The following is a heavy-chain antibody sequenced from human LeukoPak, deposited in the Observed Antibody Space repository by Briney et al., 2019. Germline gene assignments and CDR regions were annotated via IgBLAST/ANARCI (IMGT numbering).Heavy chain of an antibody. J-gene: IGHJ4*02. CDR2: TRNKANSYST. D-gene: IGHD5-12*01. CDR1: GFTFSDHY. Sequence: GGSLRLPCAASGFTFSDHYMDWVRQAPGKGLEWVGRTRNKANSYSTEYAASVKGRFTISRDDSKNSLYLQMNSLKTEDTAVYYCARGNGYDWRSFDSWGQGTLVTVSS. V-gene: IGHV3-72*01. CDR3: ARGNGYDWRSFDS.